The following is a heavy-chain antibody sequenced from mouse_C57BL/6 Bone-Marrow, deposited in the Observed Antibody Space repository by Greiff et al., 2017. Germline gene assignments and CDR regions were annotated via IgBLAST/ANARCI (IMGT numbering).Heavy chain of an antibody. CDR3: VSGYASALAY. CDR1: GYTFTSYW. D-gene: IGHD6-5*01. V-gene: IGHV1-72*01. Sequence: QVQLKQPGAELVKPGASVKMSCKASGYTFTSYWMHWVKQRPGRGLEWIGRIDPNSGGTKYNEKFKSKATLTVDKPSSTAYMQLSSLTSEVSAVYYCVSGYASALAYWGQGTLVTVSS. J-gene: IGHJ4*01. CDR2: IDPNSGGT.